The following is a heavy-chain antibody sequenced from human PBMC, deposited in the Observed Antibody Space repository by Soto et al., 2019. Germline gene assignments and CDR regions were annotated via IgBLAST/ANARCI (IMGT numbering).Heavy chain of an antibody. CDR1: GFTFSSYG. V-gene: IGHV3-30*18. CDR3: AKGEYYYGSRSPSYGMVV. J-gene: IGHJ6*02. CDR2: ISYDGSNK. Sequence: LRLSCAACGFTFSSYGRHWVRQAPGKGLEWVAVISYDGSNKYYADSVKGRFTISRDSSKNTLYLEMNSLRPEDTAVYYCAKGEYYYGSRSPSYGMVVWGPALTLSVS. D-gene: IGHD3-10*01.